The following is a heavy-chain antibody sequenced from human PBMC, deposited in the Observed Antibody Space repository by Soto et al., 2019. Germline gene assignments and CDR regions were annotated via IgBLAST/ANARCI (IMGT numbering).Heavy chain of an antibody. V-gene: IGHV1-69*01. D-gene: IGHD2-15*01. CDR1: GGTLSSYV. J-gene: IGHJ5*02. Sequence: QVQLVQSGAEVKKPGSSVKVSCKASGGTLSSYVINWVRQAPGQGLVWMGDIIPIFGTAKYAQKFQGRVTIIADESTGTAYMELSSLKSEDTAVYFCTREGVGGGWFNAWGQGTLVTVSS. CDR3: TREGVGGGWFNA. CDR2: IIPIFGTA.